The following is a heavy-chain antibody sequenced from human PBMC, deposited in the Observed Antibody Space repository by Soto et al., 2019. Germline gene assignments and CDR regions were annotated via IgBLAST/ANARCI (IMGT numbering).Heavy chain of an antibody. V-gene: IGHV5-51*01. D-gene: IGHD4-17*01. CDR1: RYSFTNYW. CDR3: ARWAEGVTTPHFDY. J-gene: IGHJ4*01. CDR2: IYPDDSDS. Sequence: PGDSLKISCKASRYSFTNYWIGWVRQMPGKGLEWMGIIYPDDSDSRYSPSFQGQVTISADKSISTAYLQWSSLKASDTAMYYCARWAEGVTTPHFDYWGQGTLVTVSS.